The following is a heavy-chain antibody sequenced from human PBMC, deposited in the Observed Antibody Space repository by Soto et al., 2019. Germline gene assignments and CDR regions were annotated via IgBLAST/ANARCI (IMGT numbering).Heavy chain of an antibody. D-gene: IGHD3-10*01. CDR2: IYYSGST. V-gene: IGHV4-59*01. CDR1: GGSISSYY. Sequence: SETLSLTCTVSGGSISSYYWSWIRQPPGKGLEWIGYIYYSGSTNYNPSLKSRVTISVDTSKNQFSLKLSSVTAADTAVYYCARGATSSRRYYGSGTVSGAFDIWGQGTMVTVSS. CDR3: ARGATSSRRYYGSGTVSGAFDI. J-gene: IGHJ3*02.